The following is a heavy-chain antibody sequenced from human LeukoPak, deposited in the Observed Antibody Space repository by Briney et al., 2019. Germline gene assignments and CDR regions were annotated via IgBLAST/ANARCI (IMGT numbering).Heavy chain of an antibody. CDR2: ISSSSSYI. Sequence: GGSLRLSCAASGFTFSSYSMNWVRQAPGKGLESVSSISSSSSYIYYADSVKGRFTISRDNAKNSLYLQMNSLRAEDTAVYYCARDFARGQRVDDYWGQGTLVTVSS. D-gene: IGHD5-12*01. CDR3: ARDFARGQRVDDY. J-gene: IGHJ4*02. CDR1: GFTFSSYS. V-gene: IGHV3-21*01.